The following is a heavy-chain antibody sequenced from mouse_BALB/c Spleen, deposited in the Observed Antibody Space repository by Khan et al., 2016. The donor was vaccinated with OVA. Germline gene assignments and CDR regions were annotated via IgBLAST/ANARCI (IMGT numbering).Heavy chain of an antibody. CDR3: ARSYYGSSYFDY. CDR2: IYPGSGSP. V-gene: IGHV1-81*01. J-gene: IGHJ2*01. D-gene: IGHD1-1*01. Sequence: VQLQESGPELVKPGASVKMSCKASGYTFTAYVISWVKQRTGQGLEWIGEIYPGSGSPYYNEKFKGKATLTADKSSNTAYMQLSSLTSEDSAVYFCARSYYGSSYFDYWGQGTTLTVSS. CDR1: GYTFTAYV.